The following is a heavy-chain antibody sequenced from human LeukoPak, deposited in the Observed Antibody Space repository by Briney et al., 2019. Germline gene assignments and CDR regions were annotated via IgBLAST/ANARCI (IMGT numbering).Heavy chain of an antibody. CDR3: ARARSSSWPYYYYGMDV. J-gene: IGHJ6*02. CDR2: ISSSGSTI. Sequence: GGSLRLSCAASGFTFSDYYMSWIRQAPGKGLEWVSYISSSGSTIYYADSVKGRFTISRDNAKNSLYLQMNSLRAEDTAVYYCARARSSSWPYYYYGMDVWGQGTTLTVPS. CDR1: GFTFSDYY. D-gene: IGHD6-13*01. V-gene: IGHV3-11*01.